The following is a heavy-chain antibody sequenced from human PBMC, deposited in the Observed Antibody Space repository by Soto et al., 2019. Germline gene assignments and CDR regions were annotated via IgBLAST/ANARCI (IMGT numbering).Heavy chain of an antibody. CDR1: GASISSSNW. Sequence: SETLSLTCAVSGASISSSNWWSWVRQPPGKGLEWIGEIYHSGITNYNPSLKSRVTISVDKSKNQFSLKLASVTAADTAVFYCARGYYDLLNGSYKENYYYGMDVWGQGTTVTVSS. CDR3: ARGYYDLLNGSYKENYYYGMDV. D-gene: IGHD3-9*01. J-gene: IGHJ6*02. CDR2: IYHSGIT. V-gene: IGHV4-4*02.